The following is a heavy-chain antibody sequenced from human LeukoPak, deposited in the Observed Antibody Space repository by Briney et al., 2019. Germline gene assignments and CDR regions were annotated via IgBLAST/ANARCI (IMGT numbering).Heavy chain of an antibody. CDR2: IIPIFGTA. CDR3: ARDGEVVAAPFDY. CDR1: GGTFSSYA. Sequence: GASVKVSCTASGGTFSSYAISWVRQAPGQGLEWMGGIIPIFGTANYAQKFQGRVTITADESTSTAYMELSSPRSEDTAVYYCARDGEVVAAPFDYWGQGTLVTVSS. J-gene: IGHJ4*02. V-gene: IGHV1-69*13. D-gene: IGHD2-15*01.